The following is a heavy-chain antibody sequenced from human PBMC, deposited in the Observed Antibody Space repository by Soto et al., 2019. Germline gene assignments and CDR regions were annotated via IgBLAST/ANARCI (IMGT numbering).Heavy chain of an antibody. CDR1: GFTFSSYA. J-gene: IGHJ6*02. CDR3: AKGGILYYYGMDV. V-gene: IGHV3-23*01. CDR2: ISGSGGST. D-gene: IGHD2-15*01. Sequence: EVQLLESGGGLVQPGGSLRLSCAASGFTFSSYAMSWVRQAPGKGLEWVSAISGSGGSTYYADSVKGRFTISRDNSKNTLYLQMNNLRDEDTAVYYCAKGGILYYYGMDVWGQGNTVTVSS.